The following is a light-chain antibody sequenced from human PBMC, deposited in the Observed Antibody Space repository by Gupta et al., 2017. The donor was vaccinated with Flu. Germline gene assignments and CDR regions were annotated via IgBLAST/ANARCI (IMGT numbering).Light chain of an antibody. V-gene: IGLV1-40*01. Sequence: QFVLTQPPSVSGAPGQRITISCTVSDSNIGEDYDVHWYRQLPGTAPQLVIYSNNKRPSRVPARFSDSPSDTSASLAISGLQAEDEGDYYCQTYDTKLEEIFARGTKLTVL. J-gene: IGLJ2*01. CDR1: DSNIGEDYD. CDR2: SNN. CDR3: QTYDTKLEEI.